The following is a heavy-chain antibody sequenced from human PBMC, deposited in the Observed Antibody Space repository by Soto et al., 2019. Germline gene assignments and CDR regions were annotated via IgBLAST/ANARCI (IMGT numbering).Heavy chain of an antibody. J-gene: IGHJ4*02. CDR2: INGGGASA. V-gene: IGHV3-23*01. D-gene: IGHD6-19*01. CDR3: AKEREAGWYYFDF. Sequence: GGSLRLSCAASGFTFSNAWINWVRQAPGKGLEWVSLINGGGASAYYADTVKGRFTISRNNSKNTLYLQMNSLRVEDTAIYSCAKEREAGWYYFDFWGQGILVTLSS. CDR1: GFTFSNAW.